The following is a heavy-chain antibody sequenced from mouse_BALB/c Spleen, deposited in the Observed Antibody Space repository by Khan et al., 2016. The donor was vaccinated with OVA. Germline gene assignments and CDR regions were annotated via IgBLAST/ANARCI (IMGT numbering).Heavy chain of an antibody. Sequence: VQLQQSGAELARPGASVKMSCKASGYTFTSYTIHWIKLRPGPGLEWIGYINPSNSYTNYNQKFRTKATLTADKSSTTAYMQLSRLTSDDSAVYNCVRDGAYHRNDGWFAYWGQGTLVTVSA. J-gene: IGHJ3*01. CDR3: VRDGAYHRNDGWFAY. CDR2: INPSNSYT. V-gene: IGHV1-4*01. CDR1: GYTFTSYT. D-gene: IGHD2-14*01.